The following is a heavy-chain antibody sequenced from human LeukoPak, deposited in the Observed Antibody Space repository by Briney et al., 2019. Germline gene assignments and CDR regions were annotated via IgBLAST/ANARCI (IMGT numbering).Heavy chain of an antibody. CDR2: IYYNGSA. V-gene: IGHV4-59*02. CDR3: ARYSSSWGYNWFDP. Sequence: PSETLSLTCVVSGGSVSGYYWGWIRQPPGKGLEWIGHIYYNGSANYNPSLKSRVTISVDTSKNQFSLKLSSVTAADTAVYYCARYSSSWGYNWFDPWGQGTLVTVS. J-gene: IGHJ5*02. D-gene: IGHD6-13*01. CDR1: GGSVSGYY.